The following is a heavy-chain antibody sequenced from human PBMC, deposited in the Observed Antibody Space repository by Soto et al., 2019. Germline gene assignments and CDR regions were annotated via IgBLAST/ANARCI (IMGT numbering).Heavy chain of an antibody. V-gene: IGHV3-11*06. CDR3: ARGSIVVVPAAIRY. Sequence: PRWSLRLSCSASVFTFSDYYMSWVRQAPGKGLEWVSYISSSSSYTNYADSVKGRFTISRDNAKNSLYLQMNSLRAEDTAVYYCARGSIVVVPAAIRYWGQGTLVTVSS. CDR1: VFTFSDYY. D-gene: IGHD2-2*01. J-gene: IGHJ4*02. CDR2: ISSSSSYT.